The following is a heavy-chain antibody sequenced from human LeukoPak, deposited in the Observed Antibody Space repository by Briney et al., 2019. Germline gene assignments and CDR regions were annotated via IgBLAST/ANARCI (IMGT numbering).Heavy chain of an antibody. CDR3: ARVVRRYYDSSGYYFDY. CDR2: IYYSGST. D-gene: IGHD3-22*01. Sequence: PSQTLSLTCTVSGGSISSGGYYWSWIRQHPGKGLEWIGYIYYSGSTYYNPSLKSRVTISVDTSKNQFSLKLSPVTAADTAVYYCARVVRRYYDSSGYYFDYWGQGTLVTVSS. V-gene: IGHV4-31*03. J-gene: IGHJ4*02. CDR1: GGSISSGGYY.